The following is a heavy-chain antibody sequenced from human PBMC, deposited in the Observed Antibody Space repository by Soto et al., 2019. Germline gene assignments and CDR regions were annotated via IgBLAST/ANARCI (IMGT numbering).Heavy chain of an antibody. CDR3: AKGASVKSYHRNSYYYGMDV. V-gene: IGHV3-23*01. CDR2: ISGSGGST. D-gene: IGHD2-2*01. CDR1: GVTFSSYA. Sequence: GGSLRLSCAASGVTFSSYAMSWVRQAPGKGLEWVSAISGSGGSTYYADSVKGRFTISRDNSKNTLYLQMNSLRAEDTAVYYCAKGASVKSYHRNSYYYGMDVWGQGTTVTVSS. J-gene: IGHJ6*02.